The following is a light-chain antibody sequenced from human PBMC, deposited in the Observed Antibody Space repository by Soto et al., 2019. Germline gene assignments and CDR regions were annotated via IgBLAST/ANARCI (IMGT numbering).Light chain of an antibody. J-gene: IGKJ1*01. V-gene: IGKV3-15*01. CDR2: GAS. Sequence: EIVMTQSPATLSVSPWERATVSRRPSQSASSNLDWYQQAPGPAPRLLIYGASTRATGIPARFSGSGSGTEFTHTISSLQAEDIAVYYCQQYNNWPCTVGQGTKVDIK. CDR1: QSASSN. CDR3: QQYNNWPCT.